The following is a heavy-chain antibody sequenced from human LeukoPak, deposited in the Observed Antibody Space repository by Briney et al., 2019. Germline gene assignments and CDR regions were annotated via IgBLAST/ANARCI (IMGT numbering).Heavy chain of an antibody. CDR3: ARDLVVVPAAIGDAFDI. V-gene: IGHV1-46*01. D-gene: IGHD2-2*01. CDR2: INPSGGST. Sequence: GASVKVSCKASGYTFTSYYMHWVRQAPGQGLEWMGIINPSGGSTSYAQKFQGRVTMTRDTSTSTVYMELSSLRSEDTAVYYCARDLVVVPAAIGDAFDIWGQGTMVTVSS. J-gene: IGHJ3*02. CDR1: GYTFTSYY.